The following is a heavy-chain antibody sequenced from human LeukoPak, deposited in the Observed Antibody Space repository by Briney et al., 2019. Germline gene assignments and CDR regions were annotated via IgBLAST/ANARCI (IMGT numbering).Heavy chain of an antibody. Sequence: GESLRISCKGSGYSFTSYWISWVRQMPGKGLEWMGRIDPSDSYTNYSPSFQGHVTISADKSTTTVYLQWSSLKASDTAMYYCARRTGPDSHWFDPWGQGTLVTVSS. CDR3: ARRTGPDSHWFDP. J-gene: IGHJ5*02. D-gene: IGHD1-14*01. CDR1: GYSFTSYW. V-gene: IGHV5-10-1*01. CDR2: IDPSDSYT.